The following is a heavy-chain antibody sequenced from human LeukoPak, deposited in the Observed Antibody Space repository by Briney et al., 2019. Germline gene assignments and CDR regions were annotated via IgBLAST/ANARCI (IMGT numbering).Heavy chain of an antibody. CDR1: GFTFSGYA. CDR2: ISSSGGST. Sequence: PGGSLRLSCAASGFTFSGYAMSWVREAPGEGVEWVSAISSSGGSTYYADSVKGRFTISRDNSKNTLYLQMNSLRAEDTAVYYCAKDEDPYNVDTSFDYWGQGTLVTVSS. V-gene: IGHV3-23*01. D-gene: IGHD5-18*01. J-gene: IGHJ4*02. CDR3: AKDEDPYNVDTSFDY.